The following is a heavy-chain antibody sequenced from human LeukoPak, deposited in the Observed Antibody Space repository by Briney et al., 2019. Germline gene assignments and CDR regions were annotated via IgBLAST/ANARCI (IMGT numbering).Heavy chain of an antibody. CDR3: ARATTYYYDSSGYSPYYYYYMDV. V-gene: IGHV4-59*01. CDR1: GGSIRTYY. Sequence: SETLSLTCTVSGGSIRTYYWSWIRQPPGKGMEWVGYIYYSGTTNYNPSLKSRVTISVDTSKNQFSLKLSSVTAADTAVYYCARATTYYYDSSGYSPYYYYYMDVWGKGTTATISS. J-gene: IGHJ6*03. D-gene: IGHD3-22*01. CDR2: IYYSGTT.